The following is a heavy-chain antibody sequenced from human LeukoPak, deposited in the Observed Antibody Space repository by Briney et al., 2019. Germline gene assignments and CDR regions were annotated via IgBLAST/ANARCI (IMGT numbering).Heavy chain of an antibody. CDR3: VRDLEYSSSSVSGRSFDY. D-gene: IGHD6-6*01. J-gene: IGHJ4*02. CDR2: ISYSSSYT. Sequence: PGGSLRLSCAASGLTFSSYSMNWVRQAPGKGLEWVSSISYSSSYTYYVDSVRGRFTISRDNAKNSLYLQMNSLRAEDTALYYCVRDLEYSSSSVSGRSFDYWDQETLVTVSS. CDR1: GLTFSSYS. V-gene: IGHV3-21*01.